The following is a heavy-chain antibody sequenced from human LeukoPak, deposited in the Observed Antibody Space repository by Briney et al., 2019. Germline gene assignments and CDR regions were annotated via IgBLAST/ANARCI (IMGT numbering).Heavy chain of an antibody. CDR1: GYTFTSYD. V-gene: IGHV1-8*01. J-gene: IGHJ4*02. Sequence: GASVKVSCKASGYTFTSYDINWVRQATGQGLEWMGWMNPNSGNTGYAQKFQGRVTMTRNTSISTAYMELSSLRSEDTAVYYCARVLRKYCRGGSCYEPLRYWGQGTLVTVSS. CDR2: MNPNSGNT. D-gene: IGHD2-15*01. CDR3: ARVLRKYCRGGSCYEPLRY.